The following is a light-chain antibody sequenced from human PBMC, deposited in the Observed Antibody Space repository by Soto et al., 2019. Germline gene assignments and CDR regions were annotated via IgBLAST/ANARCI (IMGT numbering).Light chain of an antibody. CDR1: ESVASTY. CDR2: GAS. Sequence: PGETATISCRASESVASTYLAWYQQKPGQAPRLLVYGASTRATGIPDRFSGSGSGPDFTLSITRLQPEDCAVYFCQQYGSSPWTSGQGTKVDIK. J-gene: IGKJ1*01. CDR3: QQYGSSPWT. V-gene: IGKV3-20*01.